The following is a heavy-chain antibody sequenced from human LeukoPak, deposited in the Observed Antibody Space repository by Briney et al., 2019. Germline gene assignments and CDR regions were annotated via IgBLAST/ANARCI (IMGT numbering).Heavy chain of an antibody. D-gene: IGHD2-2*01. Sequence: GGSLRLFCAASGFPFSGYWMSWVRQAPGKGLEWVANIKEDGSEKYYVDSVKGRFTISRDNAKNSLYLQMNSLRAEDTAVYYCAREVPAASGGPRFDYWGQGTLVTVSS. J-gene: IGHJ4*02. CDR3: AREVPAASGGPRFDY. V-gene: IGHV3-7*01. CDR1: GFPFSGYW. CDR2: IKEDGSEK.